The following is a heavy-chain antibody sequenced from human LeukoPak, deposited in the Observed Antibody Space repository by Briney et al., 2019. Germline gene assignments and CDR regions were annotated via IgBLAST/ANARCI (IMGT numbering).Heavy chain of an antibody. CDR3: ARGFLAVAGSPPDY. V-gene: IGHV3-74*01. CDR1: GFTFSTYW. Sequence: PGGSLRLSCAASGFTFSTYWMHWVRQAPGKGLVWVSRIHPDGSSTNYADSVKGRFTISRDNAKNTLYLQMNSLRAEDTAVYYCARGFLAVAGSPPDYWGQGTLVTASA. CDR2: IHPDGSST. J-gene: IGHJ4*02. D-gene: IGHD2-15*01.